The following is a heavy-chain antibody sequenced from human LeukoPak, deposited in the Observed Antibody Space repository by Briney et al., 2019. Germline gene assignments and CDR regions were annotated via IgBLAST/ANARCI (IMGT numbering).Heavy chain of an antibody. CDR1: GYSFTSYL. CDR3: ARLSQADILTGDAFDI. J-gene: IGHJ3*02. D-gene: IGHD3-9*01. Sequence: GESMKISCKGSGYSFTSYLIGGVRQMPGKGLEWMGIIYPGDSDTRYSPSFQGQVTISADKSISTAYLQWSSLKASDTAMYYCARLSQADILTGDAFDIWGQGTMVTVSS. V-gene: IGHV5-51*01. CDR2: IYPGDSDT.